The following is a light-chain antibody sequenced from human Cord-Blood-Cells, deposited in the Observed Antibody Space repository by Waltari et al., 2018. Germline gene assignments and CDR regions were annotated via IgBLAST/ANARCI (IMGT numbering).Light chain of an antibody. Sequence: IQMIPSPSLLSASVGDRVTITCRASQSISSYLNWYQQKPGKAPQLLIYAASSLQSGVPSRFSGSGSGTDFTLTISSLQPEDFATYYCQQSYSTTWTFGQGTKVEIK. V-gene: IGKV1-39*01. CDR2: AAS. CDR1: QSISSY. J-gene: IGKJ1*01. CDR3: QQSYSTTWT.